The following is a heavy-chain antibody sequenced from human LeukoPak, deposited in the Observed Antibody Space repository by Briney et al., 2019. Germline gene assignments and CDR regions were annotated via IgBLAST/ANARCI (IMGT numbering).Heavy chain of an antibody. CDR1: GFTFSSYA. V-gene: IGHV3-23*01. Sequence: PGGSLRLSCAASGFTFSSYAMSWVRQAPGKGLEWVSAISGSGGSTYYADSVKGRFTISRDNSKNTLYLQMNSLRAEDTAVYYCARIGTPYSSSWYWGQGTLVTVSS. J-gene: IGHJ4*02. D-gene: IGHD6-13*01. CDR2: ISGSGGST. CDR3: ARIGTPYSSSWY.